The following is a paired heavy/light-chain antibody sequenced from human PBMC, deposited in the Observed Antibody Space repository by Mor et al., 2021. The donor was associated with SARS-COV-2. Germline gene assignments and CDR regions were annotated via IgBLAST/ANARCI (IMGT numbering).Heavy chain of an antibody. Sequence: QITLKESGPTLVKPTETLTLTCTFSGFSLITSGVGVGWIRQPPGRALEWLALVYWDDDKRYNPSLRSRITITKDTSKNQVVLTMTNLNPVDTGTYYCVLPSRITGYPYFTSWGPGTLVTVSS. J-gene: IGHJ5*02. CDR1: GFSLITSGVG. CDR2: VYWDDDK. D-gene: IGHD3-9*01. V-gene: IGHV2-5*04. CDR3: VLPSRITGYPYFTS.
Light chain of an antibody. J-gene: IGKJ2*01. Sequence: DILMAQSPDSLAVSLGERATINCASSQSVFYSANNKNYLAWYQQKPGQPPKLLIYWASTRESGVPDRFSGSGSGTDFTLTINSLQAEDLAVYYCQQYHSSPYTFGPGTKLQIK. CDR2: WAS. V-gene: IGKV4-1*01. CDR3: QQYHSSPYT. CDR1: QSVFYSANNKNY.